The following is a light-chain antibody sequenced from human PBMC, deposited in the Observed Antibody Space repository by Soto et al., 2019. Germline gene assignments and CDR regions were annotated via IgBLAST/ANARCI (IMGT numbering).Light chain of an antibody. J-gene: IGKJ4*01. Sequence: EIVLTQSPGTLSLSPGERTTISCRASQSVTSSYLAWYQQKPGQAPRLHIYGASSRATGIPDRFSGSGSGTDFTLTISRLEPEDFAVYYCQQCGTSPLTFGGGTKAEIK. V-gene: IGKV3-20*01. CDR2: GAS. CDR1: QSVTSSY. CDR3: QQCGTSPLT.